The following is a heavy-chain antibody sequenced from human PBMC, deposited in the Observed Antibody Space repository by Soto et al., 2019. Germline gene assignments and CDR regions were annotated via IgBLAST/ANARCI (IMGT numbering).Heavy chain of an antibody. Sequence: NVSCKASGGTFSSYAISWVRQAPGQGLEWMGGIIPIFGTANYAQKFQGRVTITADESTSTAYMELSSLRSEDTAVYYCARVNYDSSGYYHEDYWGQGTLVTVSS. J-gene: IGHJ4*02. D-gene: IGHD3-22*01. V-gene: IGHV1-69*01. CDR3: ARVNYDSSGYYHEDY. CDR1: GGTFSSYA. CDR2: IIPIFGTA.